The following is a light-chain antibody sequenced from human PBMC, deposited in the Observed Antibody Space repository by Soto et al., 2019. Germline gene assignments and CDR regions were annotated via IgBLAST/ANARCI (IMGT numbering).Light chain of an antibody. V-gene: IGKV3-15*01. Sequence: EIVMTQSPATLSVSPGERATLSCRASQSVSSNLAWYQQKPGQAPRLLIYGASTSATGIPARFSGSGSGTEFTLTISSLQSEDFAVYYCQPYNNWPQTLGQGTNVEIK. CDR2: GAS. CDR3: QPYNNWPQT. CDR1: QSVSSN. J-gene: IGKJ1*01.